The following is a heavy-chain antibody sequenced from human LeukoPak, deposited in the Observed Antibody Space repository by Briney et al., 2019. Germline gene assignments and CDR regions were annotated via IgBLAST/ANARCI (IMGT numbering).Heavy chain of an antibody. CDR3: AKSPYYDSSLFDY. CDR2: ISGSGGST. D-gene: IGHD3-22*01. V-gene: IGHV3-23*01. Sequence: PSETLSLTCTVSGGSISSGGYYWSWVRQAPGKGLEWVSAISGSGGSTYYADSVKGRFTISRDNSKNTLYLQMNSLRAEDTAVYYCAKSPYYDSSLFDYWGQGTLVTVSS. J-gene: IGHJ4*02. CDR1: GGSISSGGYY.